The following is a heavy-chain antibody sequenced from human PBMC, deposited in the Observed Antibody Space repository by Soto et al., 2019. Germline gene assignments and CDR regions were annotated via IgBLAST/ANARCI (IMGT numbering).Heavy chain of an antibody. CDR2: IWYDGSNK. J-gene: IGHJ4*02. Sequence: QVQLVESGGGVVQPGRSLRLSCAASGFTFSSYGMQWVRQAPGKGLEWVAVIWYDGSNKYYADSVKGRFTISRDNSKNTLYLQMNSLRAEDTAVYYCARDGRIAAAGPYFDYWGQGTLVTVSS. CDR1: GFTFSSYG. D-gene: IGHD6-13*01. V-gene: IGHV3-33*01. CDR3: ARDGRIAAAGPYFDY.